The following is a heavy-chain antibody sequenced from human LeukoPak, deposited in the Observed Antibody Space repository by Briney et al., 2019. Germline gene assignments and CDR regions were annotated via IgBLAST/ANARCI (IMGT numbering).Heavy chain of an antibody. V-gene: IGHV3-23*01. J-gene: IGHJ1*01. Sequence: PGGSLRLSCAVSGFIFSNYAMNWVRQAPGKGLEWVSAISGSGGSTYYADSVKGRFTISRDNSKNTPYLQMNSLRAEDTAVYYCARNDYSNNEYFQHWGQGTLVTVSS. CDR3: ARNDYSNNEYFQH. D-gene: IGHD4-11*01. CDR1: GFIFSNYA. CDR2: ISGSGGST.